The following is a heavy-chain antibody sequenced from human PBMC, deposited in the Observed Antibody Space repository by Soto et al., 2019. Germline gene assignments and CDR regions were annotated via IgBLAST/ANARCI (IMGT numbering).Heavy chain of an antibody. CDR2: IYYSGST. CDR3: ARNMDATPRLNWFDL. V-gene: IGHV4-39*01. Sequence: PSETLSLTCTVSGGSISSSSYYWGWIRQPPGKGLEWIGSIYYSGSTYYNPSLKSRVTISVDTSKNQFSLKLSSVTAADTAVYYCARNMDATPRLNWFDLWGQGTLVTVSS. CDR1: GGSISSSSYY. J-gene: IGHJ5*02. D-gene: IGHD3-10*01.